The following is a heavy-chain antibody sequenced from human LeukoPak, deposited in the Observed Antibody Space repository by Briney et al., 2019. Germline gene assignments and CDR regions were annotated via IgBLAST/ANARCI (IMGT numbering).Heavy chain of an antibody. CDR2: ISYDGGIK. J-gene: IGHJ1*01. CDR1: GFTFSRYG. CDR3: ANDLSRGDPSSAEYFQH. D-gene: IGHD6-19*01. Sequence: GGSLRLSCAASGFTFSRYGMHWVRHAPGKGLEWVAVISYDGGIKYYADSVKGRFTFSRDNSKNTLYLQMNSLRTEDTAVYYCANDLSRGDPSSAEYFQHRRQRTLLTVSS. V-gene: IGHV3-30*18.